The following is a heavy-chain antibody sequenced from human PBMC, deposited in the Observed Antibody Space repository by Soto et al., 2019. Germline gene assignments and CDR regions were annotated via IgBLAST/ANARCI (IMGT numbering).Heavy chain of an antibody. CDR1: GFTFSNYV. V-gene: IGHV3-23*01. CDR3: AKDQRGRQQVWAMDG. Sequence: EVQLLESGGGLVQPGGSLRLSCAASGFTFSNYVMSWVRQAPGKGLEWVSGISGSGGRTYYADSVKGRFTISRDNSKTTLFLQLNSLRAEDTATYYCAKDQRGRQQVWAMDGWGQGTTVTVSS. CDR2: ISGSGGRT. D-gene: IGHD5-18*01. J-gene: IGHJ6*02.